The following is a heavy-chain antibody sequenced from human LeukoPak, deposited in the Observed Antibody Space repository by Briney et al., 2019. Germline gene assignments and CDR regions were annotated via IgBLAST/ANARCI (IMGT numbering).Heavy chain of an antibody. D-gene: IGHD3-9*01. V-gene: IGHV3-15*01. Sequence: PGGSLRLSCAASGFTFNNAWMSWVRQAPGKGLEWVGRIKSKIDGGTTDYAAPVKGRFTISRDGSQNTLFLRMSSLKTEDTAVYYCTTDRRHDILTGYYRGWFDPWGQGILVTVSS. CDR3: TTDRRHDILTGYYRGWFDP. J-gene: IGHJ5*02. CDR1: GFTFNNAW. CDR2: IKSKIDGGTT.